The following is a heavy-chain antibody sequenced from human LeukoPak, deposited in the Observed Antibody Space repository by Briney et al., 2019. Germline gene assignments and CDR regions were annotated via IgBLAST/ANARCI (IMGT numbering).Heavy chain of an antibody. D-gene: IGHD2-2*01. CDR1: GGSFSSSSYY. Sequence: SETLSLTCAVYGGSFSSSSYYWGWIRQPPGKGLEWIGSIYYSGSTYYNPSLKSRVTISVDTSKNQFSLKLSSVTAADTAVYYWGRKENIVVVPPPYYLDYGGKGTLVTVS. J-gene: IGHJ4*02. CDR3: GRKENIVVVPPPYYLDY. CDR2: IYYSGST. V-gene: IGHV4-39*07.